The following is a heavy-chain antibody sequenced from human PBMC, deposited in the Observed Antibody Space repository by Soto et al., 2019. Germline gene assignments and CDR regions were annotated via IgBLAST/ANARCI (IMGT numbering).Heavy chain of an antibody. CDR2: ISAYNGNT. V-gene: IGHV1-18*01. D-gene: IGHD2-8*01. CDR1: GYTVTSYG. CDR3: AIARTPNNWFDP. Sequence: QVQLVQSGAEVKKPGASVKVSCKASGYTVTSYGISWVRQAPGQGLEWMGWISAYNGNTNYAQKLQGRVTMTTDTSTSTPYMELRILRSDDTAVYYCAIARTPNNWFDPWGQGTLVTVSS. J-gene: IGHJ5*01.